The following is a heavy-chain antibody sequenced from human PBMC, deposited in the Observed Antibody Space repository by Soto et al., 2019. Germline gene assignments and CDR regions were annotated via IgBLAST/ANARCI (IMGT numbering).Heavy chain of an antibody. CDR2: INHSGST. V-gene: IGHV4-34*03. CDR3: IESSDWSRAFDY. D-gene: IGHD6-19*01. Sequence: SETLSLTCAVYGGSFSGYYWSWIRQPPGKGLEWLGKINHSGSTNYNPSLKSRVTIAVDTSKKRFYLKLTSVTAADTAIYEGIESSDWSRAFDYWGQGALVTVSS. J-gene: IGHJ4*02. CDR1: GGSFSGYY.